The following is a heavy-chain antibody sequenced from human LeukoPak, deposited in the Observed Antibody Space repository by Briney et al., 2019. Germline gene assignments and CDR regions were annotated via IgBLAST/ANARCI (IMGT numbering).Heavy chain of an antibody. CDR3: ASLMSGYSSSLDY. CDR2: IYPGDSDT. Sequence: GESLKISCQGFRSTFSSYWIGWVRQMPGKGLEWMGFIYPGDSDTIYSPSFQGHVIISADKSINTAYLQWSSLKASDTAMYYCASLMSGYSSSLDYWGQGTLVTVSS. J-gene: IGHJ4*02. V-gene: IGHV5-51*01. CDR1: RSTFSSYW. D-gene: IGHD6-6*01.